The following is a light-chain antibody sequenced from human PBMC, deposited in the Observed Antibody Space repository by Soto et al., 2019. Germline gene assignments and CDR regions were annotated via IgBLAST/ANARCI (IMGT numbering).Light chain of an antibody. CDR1: TSNIGAGYD. J-gene: IGLJ1*01. CDR2: ANS. V-gene: IGLV1-40*01. CDR3: QSYDTSLSGSYV. Sequence: QSVLTQPPSVSGAPGQRVIVSCTGSTSNIGAGYDVHWYQQLPGTSHKLLIFANSNRPSGVPDRFSASRSGSSASLTITGLQAEDEADYYCQSYDTSLSGSYVFGSGTKVTVL.